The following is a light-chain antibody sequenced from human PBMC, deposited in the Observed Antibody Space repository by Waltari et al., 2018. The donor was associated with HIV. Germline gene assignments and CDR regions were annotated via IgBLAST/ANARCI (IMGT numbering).Light chain of an antibody. Sequence: QSALTQPASVSGSPGPSITISCTGSSSDVGGYNYVPWYQQHPGKAPRLMIYDVSTRPSGVSDRFSGSKSGDTASLTISGLQAEDEADYYCESYTSTSVWVFGGGTRLTVL. V-gene: IGLV2-14*03. CDR1: SSDVGGYNY. CDR2: DVS. J-gene: IGLJ3*02. CDR3: ESYTSTSVWV.